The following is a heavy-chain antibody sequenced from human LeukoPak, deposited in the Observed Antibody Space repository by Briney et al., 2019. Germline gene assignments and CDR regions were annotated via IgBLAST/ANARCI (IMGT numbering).Heavy chain of an antibody. CDR1: GFTFSSYA. V-gene: IGHV3-30-3*01. Sequence: GRSLRLSCAASGFTFSSYAMHWVRQAPGKGLEWVAVISYDGSNKYYADSVKGRFTISRDNSKNTLYLQMNSLRAEDTAVYYCASGGGNRDGYNRWGQGTLVTVSS. CDR3: ASGGGNRDGYNR. D-gene: IGHD5-24*01. CDR2: ISYDGSNK. J-gene: IGHJ4*02.